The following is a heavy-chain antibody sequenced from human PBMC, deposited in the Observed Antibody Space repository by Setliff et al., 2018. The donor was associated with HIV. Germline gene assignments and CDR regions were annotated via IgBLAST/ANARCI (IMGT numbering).Heavy chain of an antibody. V-gene: IGHV1-46*01. CDR2: INPTGGST. D-gene: IGHD5-12*01. CDR3: ASAGAWQRNALDI. CDR1: GYSFTNHY. Sequence: EASVKVSCKPSGYSFTNHYMHWVRQAPGRGLEWMGVINPTGGSTRNTQKFQGRVAMTRDTSTSTVYMELSSLRSEDTAVYYCASAGAWQRNALDIWGQGTMVTVSS. J-gene: IGHJ3*02.